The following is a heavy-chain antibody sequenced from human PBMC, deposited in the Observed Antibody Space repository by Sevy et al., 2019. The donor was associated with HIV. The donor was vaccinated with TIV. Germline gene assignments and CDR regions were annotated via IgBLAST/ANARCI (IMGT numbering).Heavy chain of an antibody. D-gene: IGHD5-12*01. V-gene: IGHV4-59*01. CDR1: GGSISSYF. J-gene: IGHJ3*02. Sequence: SETLSPTCTVSGGSISSYFWSWIRQPPGKGLEWIGYIYYGGSTSYNPSLKSRVSMSLDTSKNQFSLRLNSVTAADTAVYYCARDRRGYSGYDHPGGGSFDIWGQGTMVTVSS. CDR2: IYYGGST. CDR3: ARDRRGYSGYDHPGGGSFDI.